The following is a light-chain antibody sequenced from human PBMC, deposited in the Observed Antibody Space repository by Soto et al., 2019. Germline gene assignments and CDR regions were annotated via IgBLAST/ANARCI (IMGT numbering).Light chain of an antibody. Sequence: QSVLTQPPSASGSPGQSVTISCTGTSSDVGGYNYVSWYQQHPGKAPKLMIYEVSKRPSGVPDRFSGSKSGNTASLTVSGLQAEDEADYYFSSYAGSIVVFGGGTKLTVL. V-gene: IGLV2-8*01. CDR3: SSYAGSIVV. CDR1: SSDVGGYNY. J-gene: IGLJ2*01. CDR2: EVS.